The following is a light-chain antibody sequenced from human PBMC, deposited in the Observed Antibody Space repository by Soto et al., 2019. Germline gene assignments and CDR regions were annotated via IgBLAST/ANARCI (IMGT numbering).Light chain of an antibody. Sequence: QITQSPSSLSASVGDSVTVTCRASQSINIYLNWYQQKPGKAPTLLIYGASSLQSGVPSRFTGGGSRTDVTLTISSLQPEDFATSYCQQSYRSPYTFGQGTKLEIK. CDR1: QSINIY. CDR2: GAS. V-gene: IGKV1-39*01. J-gene: IGKJ2*01. CDR3: QQSYRSPYT.